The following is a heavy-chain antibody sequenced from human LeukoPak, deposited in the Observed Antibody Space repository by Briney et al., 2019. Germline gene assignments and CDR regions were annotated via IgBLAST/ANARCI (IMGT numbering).Heavy chain of an antibody. CDR1: GDSIRSYY. J-gene: IGHJ4*02. V-gene: IGHV4-4*07. CDR2: IYSSGST. Sequence: PSETLSLTCSVSGDSIRSYYWSWIRQPAGKGLEWIGRIYSSGSTNYNPSLKSRGTMSVGTSKNQVSLKLTSATAADTAVYYCARESGSYSRIEYWGQGTLVTVSS. D-gene: IGHD1-26*01. CDR3: ARESGSYSRIEY.